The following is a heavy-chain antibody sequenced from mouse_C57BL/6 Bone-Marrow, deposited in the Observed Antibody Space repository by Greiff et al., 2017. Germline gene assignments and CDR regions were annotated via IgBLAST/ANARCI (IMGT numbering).Heavy chain of an antibody. CDR1: GYTFTSYG. CDR3: ARWGPYDPFDY. CDR2: IYPRSGNT. V-gene: IGHV1-81*01. J-gene: IGHJ2*01. Sequence: QVQLQQSGAELARPGASVKLSCKASGYTFTSYGISWVKQRTGQGLEWIGEIYPRSGNTYYNEKFKGKATLTADKSSSTAYMELRSLTSEDSAVYFCARWGPYDPFDYWGQGTTLTVSS. D-gene: IGHD2-12*01.